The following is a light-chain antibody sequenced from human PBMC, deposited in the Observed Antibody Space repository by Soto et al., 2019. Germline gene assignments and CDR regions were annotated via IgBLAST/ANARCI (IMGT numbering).Light chain of an antibody. V-gene: IGLV2-14*01. J-gene: IGLJ3*02. Sequence: QSALTQPASVSGSPGQSITISCTGTSSDVGGYNYVSWYQQHPGKAPKLMIYDVSSRPSGVSNRFSGSKSGNTASLTISGLQADDAADYYCSSYTSSSTWVFGGGTKLTVL. CDR1: SSDVGGYNY. CDR3: SSYTSSSTWV. CDR2: DVS.